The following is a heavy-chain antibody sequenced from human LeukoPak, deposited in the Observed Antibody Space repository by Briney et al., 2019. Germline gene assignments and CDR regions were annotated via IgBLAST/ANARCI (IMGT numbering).Heavy chain of an antibody. J-gene: IGHJ3*02. CDR1: GRSISSDDYC. D-gene: IGHD5-24*01. CDR3: AKSREEIRGLDAFDI. V-gene: IGHV4-31*03. Sequence: SETLSLTCSVSGRSISSDDYCWNWIRQHPGKGLEWIGYIYYSGSTYYSPSLKSRVALSVDTSKNQFSLKLSSLTAADTAVYYCAKSREEIRGLDAFDIWGQGTMVTVSS. CDR2: IYYSGST.